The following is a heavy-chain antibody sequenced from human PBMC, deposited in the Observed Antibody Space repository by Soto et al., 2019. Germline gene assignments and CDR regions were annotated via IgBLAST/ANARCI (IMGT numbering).Heavy chain of an antibody. CDR1: GGSFSGYY. V-gene: IGHV4-34*01. CDR2: INHGGST. Sequence: SSETLSLTCAVYGGSFSGYYWSWIRQPPGKGLEWIGEINHGGSTNYNPPLKSRVTVSVDTSKNHFSLELSSVTAADTAIYYCARAPPTFGEFQFDFWGQGTLVTVSS. D-gene: IGHD3-10*01. J-gene: IGHJ4*02. CDR3: ARAPPTFGEFQFDF.